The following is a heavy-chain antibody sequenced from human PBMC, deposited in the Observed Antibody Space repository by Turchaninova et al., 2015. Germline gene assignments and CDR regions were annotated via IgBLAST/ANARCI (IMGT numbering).Heavy chain of an antibody. D-gene: IGHD1-1*01. CDR1: GYTFTGYF. Sequence: QLQLVQSGAEVKKPGASVKVSCKTSGYTFTGYFIHWVRPAPGQGLEWMGRSKPHSGDTNFSRKFQGRGTMTRDTSINTVYMVLSRLRSDDTAVYYWARGGAGTGAFDVWGQGTRITVSS. J-gene: IGHJ3*01. CDR2: SKPHSGDT. CDR3: ARGGAGTGAFDV. V-gene: IGHV1-2*06.